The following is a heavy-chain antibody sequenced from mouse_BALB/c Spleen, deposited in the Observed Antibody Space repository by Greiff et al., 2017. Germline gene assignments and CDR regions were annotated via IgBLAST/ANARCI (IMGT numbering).Heavy chain of an antibody. CDR1: GFAFSSYD. CDR3: ARGNYGNYFDY. V-gene: IGHV5-12-1*01. J-gene: IGHJ2*01. CDR2: ISSGGGST. D-gene: IGHD2-1*01. Sequence: DVKLVESGGGLVKPGGSLKLSCAASGFAFSSYDMSWVRQTPEKRLEWVAYISSGGGSTYYPDTVKGRFTISRDNAKNTLYLQMSSLKSEDTAMYYCARGNYGNYFDYWGQGTTLTVSS.